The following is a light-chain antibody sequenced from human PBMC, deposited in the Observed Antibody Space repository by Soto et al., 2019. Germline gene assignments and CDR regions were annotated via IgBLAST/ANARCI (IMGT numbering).Light chain of an antibody. CDR2: AAS. Sequence: DIQMTQSPSSLSASVGDRVTITCLASQSISSYLNCYQQKQGKAPKLLIYAASSLQSGVPSRFSGSGSGTDFTLTISSLQPEDFATYYCQQSYSTPVFGEGTKLEIK. J-gene: IGKJ2*01. CDR1: QSISSY. V-gene: IGKV1-39*01. CDR3: QQSYSTPV.